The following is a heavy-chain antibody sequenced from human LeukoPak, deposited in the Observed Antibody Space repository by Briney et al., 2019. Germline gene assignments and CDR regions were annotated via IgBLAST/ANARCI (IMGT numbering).Heavy chain of an antibody. CDR2: MYLSGTT. CDR3: AGLVGRYSSGLYYYYFDY. J-gene: IGHJ4*02. CDR1: GDSINSLDL. V-gene: IGHV4-4*02. Sequence: PSETLSLTCTVSGDSINSLDLWSWVRQPPGKGLEWIGEMYLSGTTHSNPSVKSRVTISIDKSKNQFFLNLSSVAAADTAVYYCAGLVGRYSSGLYYYYFDYWGQGTLVTVSS. D-gene: IGHD3-22*01.